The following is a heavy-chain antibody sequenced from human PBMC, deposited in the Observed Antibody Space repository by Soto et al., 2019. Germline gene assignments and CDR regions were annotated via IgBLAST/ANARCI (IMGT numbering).Heavy chain of an antibody. CDR3: ASPSFEYSSSYYYYYGMDV. V-gene: IGHV1-69*13. Sequence: SVKVSCKASGGAFSSYAISWVRQAPGQGLEWMGGIIPIFGTANYAQKFQGRVTITVDESTSTAYMELSSLRSEDTAVYYCASPSFEYSSSYYYYYGMDVWGQGATVTVS. D-gene: IGHD6-6*01. CDR1: GGAFSSYA. J-gene: IGHJ6*02. CDR2: IIPIFGTA.